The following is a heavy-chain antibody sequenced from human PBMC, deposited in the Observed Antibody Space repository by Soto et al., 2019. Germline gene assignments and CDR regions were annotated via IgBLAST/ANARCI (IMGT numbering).Heavy chain of an antibody. J-gene: IGHJ4*02. Sequence: QVQLQESGPGLVKPSGTLSLTCAVSGGSISSSNWWSWVRQPPGKGLEWIGESYYSGTTKYNPSLKSRVTISVDKSKNQFSLRMYSVTAADTAVYYCARDQGYCSGGSCYVFDSWGQGTLVTVSS. D-gene: IGHD2-15*01. CDR1: GGSISSSNW. V-gene: IGHV4-4*02. CDR3: ARDQGYCSGGSCYVFDS. CDR2: SYYSGTT.